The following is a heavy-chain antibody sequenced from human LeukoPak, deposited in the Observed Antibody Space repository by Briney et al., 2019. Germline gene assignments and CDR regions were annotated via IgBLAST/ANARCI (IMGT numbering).Heavy chain of an antibody. CDR1: GFTFSSYG. CDR2: IWYDGSNK. D-gene: IGHD6-19*01. CDR3: ARDHFGSGWYSGFDY. V-gene: IGHV3-33*01. J-gene: IGHJ4*02. Sequence: GGSLRLSCAASGFTFSSYGMHWVRQAPGEGLEWVAVIWYDGSNKYYADSEKGRFTISRDNSKNALYLQMNSLRAEDTAVYYCARDHFGSGWYSGFDYWGQGTLVTASS.